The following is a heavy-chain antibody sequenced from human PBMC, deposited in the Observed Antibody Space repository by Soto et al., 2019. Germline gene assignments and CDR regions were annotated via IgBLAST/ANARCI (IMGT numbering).Heavy chain of an antibody. CDR2: VTGYNGNT. V-gene: IGHV1-18*04. J-gene: IGHJ4*02. CDR3: ARAPPFDY. Sequence: QGQLVQSGPEVKKTGASVRVSCVASGYTFSSFGIAWVRQAPGQGPEWMGWVTGYNGNTKYAQKFQDRVTMTTDTSTNTAYMELRGLTSDDPAVYFCARAPPFDYWGQGTLITVSS. CDR1: GYTFSSFG.